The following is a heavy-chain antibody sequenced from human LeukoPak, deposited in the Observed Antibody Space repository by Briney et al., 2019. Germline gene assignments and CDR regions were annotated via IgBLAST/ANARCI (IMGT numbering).Heavy chain of an antibody. CDR3: ARRHTSWVVAAAFDY. Sequence: ASVKVSCKASGYTFTSYGISWVRQAPGQGLEWMGRISAYNGNTNYAQKLQGRVTMTTDTSTSTAYMELRSLRSDDTAVYYCARRHTSWVVAAAFDYWGQGPLVTVSS. V-gene: IGHV1-18*01. CDR1: GYTFTSYG. CDR2: ISAYNGNT. J-gene: IGHJ4*02. D-gene: IGHD2-15*01.